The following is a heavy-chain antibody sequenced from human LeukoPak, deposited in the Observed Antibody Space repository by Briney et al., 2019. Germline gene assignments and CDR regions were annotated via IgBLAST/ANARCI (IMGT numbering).Heavy chain of an antibody. CDR3: ARAHDDRYSGSWTNWFDP. CDR2: MNPNSGNT. V-gene: IGHV1-8*03. CDR1: GYTFTSYD. J-gene: IGHJ5*02. Sequence: GASVKVSCKASGYTFTSYDINWVRQATGQGLEWMGWMNPNSGNTGYAQKFQGRVTITRNTSISTAYMELSSLRSEDTAVYYCARAHDDRYSGSWTNWFDPWGQGTLVTVSS. D-gene: IGHD6-13*01.